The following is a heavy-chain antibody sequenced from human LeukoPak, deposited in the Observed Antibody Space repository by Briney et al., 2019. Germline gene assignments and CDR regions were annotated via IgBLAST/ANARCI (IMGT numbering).Heavy chain of an antibody. V-gene: IGHV3-21*01. CDR3: ASFLATERSSGWWILDY. D-gene: IGHD6-19*01. Sequence: PGGTLRLSCAASGFTFSSYSMNWVRQAPGKGLEWVSSISSSSSYIYYADSVKGRFTISRDNAKNSLYLQMSSLRAEDTAVYYCASFLATERSSGWWILDYWGQGTLVTVSS. J-gene: IGHJ4*02. CDR1: GFTFSSYS. CDR2: ISSSSSYI.